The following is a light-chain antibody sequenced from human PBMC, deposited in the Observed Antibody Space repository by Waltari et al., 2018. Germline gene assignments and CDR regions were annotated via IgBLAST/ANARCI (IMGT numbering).Light chain of an antibody. CDR3: QVWDGRSVV. V-gene: IGLV3-1*01. CDR1: RLGDKY. Sequence: SYELTQLPSVSVSPGQTANITCPVDRLGDKYICWFQQRPGQSPVMVIYQDVKRPSRIPERFSGSNSGNTATLTISGTQAMDEADYFCQVWDGRSVVFGGGTKLTVL. J-gene: IGLJ2*01. CDR2: QDV.